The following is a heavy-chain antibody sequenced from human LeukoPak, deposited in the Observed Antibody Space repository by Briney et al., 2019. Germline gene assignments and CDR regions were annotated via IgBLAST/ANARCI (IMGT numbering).Heavy chain of an antibody. Sequence: SETLSVTCADSVGSTCGSNSSSSRQPPGKGLEWIGYIYYSGSTNYNPSLKSRVTISVDTSKNQFSLKLSSVTAADIAVYYCALQLAIRYWGEGTLVTVSS. CDR3: ALQLAIRY. V-gene: IGHV4-59*01. D-gene: IGHD1-1*01. CDR1: VGSTCGSN. CDR2: IYYSGST. J-gene: IGHJ4*02.